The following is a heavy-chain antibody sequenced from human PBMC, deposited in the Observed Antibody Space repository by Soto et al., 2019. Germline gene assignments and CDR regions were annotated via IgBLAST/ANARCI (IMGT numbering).Heavy chain of an antibody. CDR2: IIPILGIE. D-gene: IGHD3-10*01. CDR3: TRESGYYYGSGSNQGHAFDI. J-gene: IGHJ3*02. CDR1: GGTFSSYT. Sequence: QVPLVQSGAEVKKPGSSVKVSCKAYGGTFSSYTISWVRQAPGQGLEWMGRIIPILGIENYAQKFQGRGTITADKTTNSSNMQLSSLRSEDTAVYYCTRESGYYYGSGSNQGHAFDIWRQGIMVTVSS. V-gene: IGHV1-69*02.